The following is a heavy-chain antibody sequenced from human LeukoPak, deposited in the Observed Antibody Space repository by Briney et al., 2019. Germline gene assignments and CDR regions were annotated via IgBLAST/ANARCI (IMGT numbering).Heavy chain of an antibody. CDR3: ARGTYSGYDPKDLNY. J-gene: IGHJ4*02. V-gene: IGHV1-69*05. CDR2: SIPVYGTT. D-gene: IGHD5-12*01. Sequence: ASVKVSCTASGGTFSDCVIAWVRQAPGQGLQWMGGSIPVYGTTKYAQRFQGRVTITMDESTRTAYMELTSLQHEDTALYYCARGTYSGYDPKDLNYWGQGTLVTVSS. CDR1: GGTFSDCV.